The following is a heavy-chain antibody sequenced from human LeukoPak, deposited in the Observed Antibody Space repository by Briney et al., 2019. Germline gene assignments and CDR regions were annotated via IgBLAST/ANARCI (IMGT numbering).Heavy chain of an antibody. J-gene: IGHJ4*02. CDR1: GFSLSTSGMR. CDR2: IDWDDDK. Sequence: SGPALVKPTQTLTLTCTFSGFSLSTSGMRVSWIRQPPGKALEWLARIDWDDDKFYSTSLKTRLTISKDTSKNQVVLTMTNMDPVDTATYYCARMATRGVNPYFDYWGQGTLVIVSS. V-gene: IGHV2-70*04. CDR3: ARMATRGVNPYFDY. D-gene: IGHD3-10*01.